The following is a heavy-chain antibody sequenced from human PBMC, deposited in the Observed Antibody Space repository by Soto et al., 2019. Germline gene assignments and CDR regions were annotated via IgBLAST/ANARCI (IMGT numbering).Heavy chain of an antibody. CDR2: ISTYNDNT. Sequence: ASVKVSCKASGYTFSSYGINWVRQAPGQGLEWMGWISTYNDNTNYAENLQDRVTTTTDTSTSTAYMELRSLRSDDTAVYYCARDAWVTNAPDGSDIWGQGTMVTVSS. D-gene: IGHD3-16*01. V-gene: IGHV1-18*01. CDR1: GYTFSSYG. CDR3: ARDAWVTNAPDGSDI. J-gene: IGHJ3*02.